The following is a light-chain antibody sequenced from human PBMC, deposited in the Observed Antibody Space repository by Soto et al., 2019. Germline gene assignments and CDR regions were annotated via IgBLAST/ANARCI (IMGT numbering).Light chain of an antibody. CDR3: QQYGGSPRT. CDR1: QSINSF. J-gene: IGKJ1*01. Sequence: EIVLTQAPGTLSLSPGEGATLSCRASQSINSFLAWYQQRRGQAPRLLIHGASNRATGIPDRFNGSGSGPDFTLTISRLEPEDFAVYYCQQYGGSPRTFGQGTKVDIK. V-gene: IGKV3-20*01. CDR2: GAS.